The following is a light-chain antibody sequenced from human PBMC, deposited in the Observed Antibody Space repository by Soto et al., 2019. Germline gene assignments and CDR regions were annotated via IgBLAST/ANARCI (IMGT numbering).Light chain of an antibody. J-gene: IGKJ4*01. Sequence: IQFTQSPSSLSAYVGYRVTITFRSSQGISNYLGWYQQKPGKAPKLLIYAASTLQTGVPSRFSGGGSGTDFTLTITSLQTEDFATYYCKQLNVYPSTFGGGTKVDIK. CDR2: AAS. CDR3: KQLNVYPST. V-gene: IGKV1-9*01. CDR1: QGISNY.